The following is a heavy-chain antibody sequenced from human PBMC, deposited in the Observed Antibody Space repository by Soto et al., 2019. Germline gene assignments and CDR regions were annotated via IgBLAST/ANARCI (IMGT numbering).Heavy chain of an antibody. CDR3: AKDGRSSAAGAFEY. Sequence: EVRLLESGGGLVQPGGSLRLSCAASGFTFSSFAMNWVRQAPERGLEWVSGISASDGNTYYADSVKGRFTISRDNSKNTLYLQINSLRAEDTAVYYCAKDGRSSAAGAFEYWGQGTLVAVSS. CDR2: ISASDGNT. J-gene: IGHJ4*02. D-gene: IGHD2-15*01. CDR1: GFTFSSFA. V-gene: IGHV3-23*01.